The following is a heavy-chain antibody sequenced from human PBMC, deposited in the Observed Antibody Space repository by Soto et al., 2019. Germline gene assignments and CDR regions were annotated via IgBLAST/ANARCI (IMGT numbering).Heavy chain of an antibody. V-gene: IGHV1-46*03. J-gene: IGHJ6*03. D-gene: IGHD2-15*01. CDR2: INPSGGST. CDR3: ARDYCSGGSCTYDDYYYYYYMDV. CDR1: GYTFTSYY. Sequence: ASVKVSCKASGYTFTSYYMHWVRQAPGQGLEWIGIINPSGGSTSYAQKFQGRVTMTRDTSTSTVYMELSSLRSEDTAVYYCARDYCSGGSCTYDDYYYYYYMDVWGKGTTVTVSS.